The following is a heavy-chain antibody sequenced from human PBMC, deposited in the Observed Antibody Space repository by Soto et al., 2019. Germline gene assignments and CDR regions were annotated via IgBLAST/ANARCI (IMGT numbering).Heavy chain of an antibody. CDR3: ATQTISHTGRV. CDR1: GAPITTTKW. D-gene: IGHD7-27*01. CDR2: LSREGNR. Sequence: QEQPQESGPGRVKPSETLSLTCTVSGAPITTTKWWAWVRLPPGKALEWIGELSREGNRNSNPSLEGRFIMSLDQSKNHFSLKLTSVTAADTAIYYCATQTISHTGRVWGRGTSVTVSS. J-gene: IGHJ6*02. V-gene: IGHV4-4*02.